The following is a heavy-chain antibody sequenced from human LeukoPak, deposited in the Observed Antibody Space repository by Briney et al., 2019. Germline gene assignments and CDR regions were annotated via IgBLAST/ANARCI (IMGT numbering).Heavy chain of an antibody. J-gene: IGHJ4*02. CDR3: ARDPGLVVPAARYYFAY. D-gene: IGHD2-2*01. CDR2: IKQDGSEK. CDR1: GFTFSNAW. V-gene: IGHV3-7*01. Sequence: GGSLRLSCAASGFTFSNAWMSWVRQAPGKGLEWVANIKQDGSEKYYVDSVKGRFTISRDNAKNSLYLQMNSLRAEDTAVYYCARDPGLVVPAARYYFAYWGQGTLVTVSS.